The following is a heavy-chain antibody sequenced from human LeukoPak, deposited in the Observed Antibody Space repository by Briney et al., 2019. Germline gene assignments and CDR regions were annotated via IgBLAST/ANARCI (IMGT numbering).Heavy chain of an antibody. V-gene: IGHV1-18*01. CDR3: ARRVYYDSSGYYYFDY. CDR2: ISAYNGNT. D-gene: IGHD3-22*01. J-gene: IGHJ4*02. Sequence: ASVKVSCKASGYTFTSYGISWVRQAPGQGLEWMGWISAYNGNTNYAQKLQGRVTMTTDTSTSTAYIELMSLTSDDTAVYYCARRVYYDSSGYYYFDYWGQGTLVTVSS. CDR1: GYTFTSYG.